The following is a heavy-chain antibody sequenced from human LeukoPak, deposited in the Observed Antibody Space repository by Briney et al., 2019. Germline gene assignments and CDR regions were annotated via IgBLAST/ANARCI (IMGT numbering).Heavy chain of an antibody. V-gene: IGHV3-11*01. CDR2: ISSSGSTI. CDR1: GFTFSDYY. D-gene: IGHD3-22*01. CDR3: ARAADDSSGYYGLNDAFDI. J-gene: IGHJ3*02. Sequence: PGGSLRLSCAASGFTFSDYYMSWLRQAPGKGLEWVSYISSSGSTIYYADSVKGRFTISRDNAKNSLYLQMNSLRAEDTAVYYCARAADDSSGYYGLNDAFDIWGQGTMVTVSS.